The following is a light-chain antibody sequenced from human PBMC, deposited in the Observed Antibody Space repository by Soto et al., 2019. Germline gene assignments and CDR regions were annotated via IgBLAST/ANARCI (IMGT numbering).Light chain of an antibody. CDR2: DAS. V-gene: IGKV3-11*01. CDR1: QSVGTY. J-gene: IGKJ4*01. Sequence: EIVLTQSPATLSLSPGERATLSCRASQSVGTYFAWYQQKPGQAPRLLIYDASNRATGIPARFSGSGSGTDFTLTISSLEPEDFAVYYCQHRSNWPLTFGGGTKVEIK. CDR3: QHRSNWPLT.